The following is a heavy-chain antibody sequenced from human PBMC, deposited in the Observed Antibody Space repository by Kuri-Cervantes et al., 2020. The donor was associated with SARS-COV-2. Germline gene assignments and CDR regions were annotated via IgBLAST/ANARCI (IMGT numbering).Heavy chain of an antibody. D-gene: IGHD2-2*01. CDR1: GFTFSSYW. CDR3: AKGCSSTSCYTVDY. J-gene: IGHJ4*02. CDR2: ISGDGGST. Sequence: GGSLRLSCAASGFTFSSYWMSWVRQAPGKGLEWVSLISGDGGSTYYADSVKGRFTISRDNSKNSLYLQMNSLRTEDTALYYCAKGCSSTSCYTVDYWGQGTLVTVSS. V-gene: IGHV3-43*02.